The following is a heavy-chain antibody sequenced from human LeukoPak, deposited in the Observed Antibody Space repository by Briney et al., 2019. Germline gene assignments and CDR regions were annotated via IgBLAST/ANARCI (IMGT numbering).Heavy chain of an antibody. CDR3: ARASNCTNGVCYLDY. CDR2: INHSGST. Sequence: SETLSLTCAVYGGSFSGYYWSWIRQPPGKGLEWIGEINHSGSTNYNPSLKSRVTISVDTSKNQFSLKLSSVTAADTAVYYCARASNCTNGVCYLDYWGQGTLVTVPS. J-gene: IGHJ4*02. D-gene: IGHD2-8*01. CDR1: GGSFSGYY. V-gene: IGHV4-34*01.